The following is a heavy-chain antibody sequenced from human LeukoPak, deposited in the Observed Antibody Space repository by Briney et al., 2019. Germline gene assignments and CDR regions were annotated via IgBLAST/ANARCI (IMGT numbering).Heavy chain of an antibody. CDR1: VFAVSSNY. CDR2: IYSGGSA. D-gene: IGHD3-22*01. Sequence: GGSLRLSRVASVFAVSSNYMSWVRQAPGRGLEWVSVIYSGGSAYYADSVKGRFNISRDNSKKTLYLQMNSLRAEDTAVYYCARERTGDSSGYCRHHDAFDIWGQGTMVTVSS. J-gene: IGHJ3*02. CDR3: ARERTGDSSGYCRHHDAFDI. V-gene: IGHV3-66*01.